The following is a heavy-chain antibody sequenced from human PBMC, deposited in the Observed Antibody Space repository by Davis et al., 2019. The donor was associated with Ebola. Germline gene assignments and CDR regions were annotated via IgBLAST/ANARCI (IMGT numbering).Heavy chain of an antibody. D-gene: IGHD3-9*01. V-gene: IGHV5-10-1*01. CDR1: GYSFTTYW. Sequence: PGGSLRLSCQPFGYSFTTYWITWVRQLPGKGLEWIGRIDPTDSHSDFSPSFQGHVTISVDKSISTAYLQWRSLKASDTAMYYCATQGAPLTGVDYWGQGSLVIVSS. CDR3: ATQGAPLTGVDY. J-gene: IGHJ4*02. CDR2: IDPTDSHS.